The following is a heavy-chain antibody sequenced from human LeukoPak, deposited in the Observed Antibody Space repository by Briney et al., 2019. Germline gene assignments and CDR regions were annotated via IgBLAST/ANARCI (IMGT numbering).Heavy chain of an antibody. CDR2: INPNSGGT. CDR1: GYTFTGYY. Sequence: GASVKVSCKASGYTFTGYYMHWVRQAPGQGLEWMGWINPNSGGTNYAQKFQGRVTMTRDTSISTAYMELSRLRSDDTAVYYCASSRGIAARPLYYFDYWGQGTLVTVSS. D-gene: IGHD6-6*01. V-gene: IGHV1-2*02. CDR3: ASSRGIAARPLYYFDY. J-gene: IGHJ4*02.